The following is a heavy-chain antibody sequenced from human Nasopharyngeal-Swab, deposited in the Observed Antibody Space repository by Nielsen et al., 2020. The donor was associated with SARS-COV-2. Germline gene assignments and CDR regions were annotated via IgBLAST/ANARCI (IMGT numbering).Heavy chain of an antibody. D-gene: IGHD7-27*01. Sequence: ASVKVSCKPSGYTFTDYYMHWVRQAPGHGLEWMGWMNPHNGGTNYEQKFQGRVTMTWDTSTSTAYMELSRLRSDDTAVYYCARDATGDEYFDYWGQGTLVTVSS. CDR3: ARDATGDEYFDY. J-gene: IGHJ4*02. CDR2: MNPHNGGT. CDR1: GYTFTDYY. V-gene: IGHV1-2*02.